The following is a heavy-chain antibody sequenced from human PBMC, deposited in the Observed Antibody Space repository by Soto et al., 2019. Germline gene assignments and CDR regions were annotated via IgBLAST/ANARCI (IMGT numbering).Heavy chain of an antibody. V-gene: IGHV6-1*01. J-gene: IGHJ4*02. CDR1: GDSVSTNSAT. Sequence: PSQTLSLTCAISGDSVSTNSATWDWIRQSPSRGLEWLGRTYYRSKWYKYYADSVKGRFTISRDNSKNTLYLQMNSLRAEDTAVYYCARVRGRFPAPFDYWGQGTLVTVSS. CDR3: ARVRGRFPAPFDY. D-gene: IGHD3-16*01. CDR2: TYYRSKWYK.